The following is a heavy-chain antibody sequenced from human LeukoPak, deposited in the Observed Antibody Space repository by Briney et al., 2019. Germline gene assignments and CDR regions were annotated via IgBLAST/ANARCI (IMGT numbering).Heavy chain of an antibody. J-gene: IGHJ4*02. CDR2: IIPIFGTA. Sequence: SVKVSCKASGGTFSSYAVSWVRQAPGQGLEWMGRIIPIFGTANYAQKFQGRVTITADKSTSTAYMELSSLRSEDTAVYYCARNYDSSQGSFDYWGQGTLVTVSS. D-gene: IGHD3-22*01. CDR3: ARNYDSSQGSFDY. CDR1: GGTFSSYA. V-gene: IGHV1-69*06.